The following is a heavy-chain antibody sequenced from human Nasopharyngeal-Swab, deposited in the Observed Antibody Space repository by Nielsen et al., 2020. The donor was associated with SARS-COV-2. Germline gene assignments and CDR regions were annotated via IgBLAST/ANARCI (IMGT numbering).Heavy chain of an antibody. V-gene: IGHV3-13*01. Sequence: GESLKISCAASGFTFSSYDMHWVRQATGKGLEWVSAIGTAGDTYYPGSVKGRFTISRENAKNSLYLQMNSLRAEDTAVYYCARVSGYDPLEVYYYYYYMDVWGKGTTVTVSS. CDR3: ARVSGYDPLEVYYYYYYMDV. J-gene: IGHJ6*03. D-gene: IGHD5-12*01. CDR2: IGTAGDT. CDR1: GFTFSSYD.